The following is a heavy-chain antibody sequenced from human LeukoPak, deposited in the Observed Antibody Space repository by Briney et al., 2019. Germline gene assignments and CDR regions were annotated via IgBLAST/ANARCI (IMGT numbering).Heavy chain of an antibody. CDR1: GGSISSYY. D-gene: IGHD5-18*01. J-gene: IGHJ4*02. Sequence: PSETLSLTCTISGGSISSYYWSWIRQPPGKGLEWIGYIYYSGSTNYNPSLKSRVTISVDTSKNQFSLKLSSVTAADTAVYYCARPTGTARYFEYWGQGTLVTVSS. CDR2: IYYSGST. CDR3: ARPTGTARYFEY. V-gene: IGHV4-59*08.